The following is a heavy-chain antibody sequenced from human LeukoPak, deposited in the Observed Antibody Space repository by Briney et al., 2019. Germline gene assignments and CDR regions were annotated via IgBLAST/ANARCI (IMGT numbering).Heavy chain of an antibody. D-gene: IGHD3-16*01. CDR1: GVTFDDYG. CDR3: ARVGWGSSRYYYYYMDV. J-gene: IGHJ6*03. Sequence: GGSLRLPCAASGVTFDDYGMSWGRQAPGKGVEWGFGINWNGGSTGYADSVKGRFTISRDNAKNSLYLQMNSLRAEDTAVYHCARVGWGSSRYYYYYMDVWGKGPTVTVSS. V-gene: IGHV3-20*01. CDR2: INWNGGST.